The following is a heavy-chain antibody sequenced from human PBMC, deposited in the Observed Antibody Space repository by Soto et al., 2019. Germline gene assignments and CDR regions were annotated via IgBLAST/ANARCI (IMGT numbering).Heavy chain of an antibody. CDR3: ASDSSSWHPSQAAEDY. V-gene: IGHV3-33*01. D-gene: IGHD6-13*01. Sequence: QVQLVESGGGVVQPGRTLRLSCAASGFTFSRYGMHWVRQAPGKEMGWVAVIWYDGSNKYYADSVKGRFTISRDNSKNTLYLQMNSLRAEDTAVYYCASDSSSWHPSQAAEDYWGQGTLVTVSS. J-gene: IGHJ4*02. CDR1: GFTFSRYG. CDR2: IWYDGSNK.